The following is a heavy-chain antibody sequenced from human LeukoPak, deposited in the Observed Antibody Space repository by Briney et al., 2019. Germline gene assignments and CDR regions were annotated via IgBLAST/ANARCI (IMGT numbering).Heavy chain of an antibody. CDR2: IGSSASTI. J-gene: IGHJ6*02. Sequence: GGSLRLSCAASGFIFNDYYMNWIRQAPGKGLEWISHIGSSASTIYFADSVKGRFTISRDNAKNSLYLQMNSLRAEDSAVYYCARAHLDSYDNYYYAMDVWGQGTTVTVSS. D-gene: IGHD5-24*01. CDR3: ARAHLDSYDNYYYAMDV. CDR1: GFIFNDYY. V-gene: IGHV3-11*01.